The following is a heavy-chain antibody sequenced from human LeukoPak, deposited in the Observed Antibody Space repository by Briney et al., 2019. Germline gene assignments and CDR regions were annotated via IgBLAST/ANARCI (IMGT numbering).Heavy chain of an antibody. Sequence: ASVKVSCKASGYTFTNYAMNWVRQAPGQGLEWMGWIHPSTGHPAYAQGFTGRLVFSLDTSVSTTYMEISSLKAEDTAVYFCARAFQSLGGLSLPDYWGQGTLVTVSS. CDR2: IHPSTGHP. CDR1: GYTFTNYA. J-gene: IGHJ4*02. CDR3: ARAFQSLGGLSLPDY. D-gene: IGHD3-16*02. V-gene: IGHV7-4-1*02.